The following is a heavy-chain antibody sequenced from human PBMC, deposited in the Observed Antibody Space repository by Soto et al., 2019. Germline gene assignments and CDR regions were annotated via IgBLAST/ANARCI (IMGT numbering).Heavy chain of an antibody. D-gene: IGHD5-12*01. CDR3: ARDLELGRDGYNSL. Sequence: SETLSLTCTVSGGSISSGDYYWSWIRQPPGKGLEWIGYIYYSGSTYYNPSLKSRVTISVDTSKNQFSLKLSSVTAADTAVYYCARDLELGRDGYNSLWGQGTLVTVSS. CDR2: IYYSGST. V-gene: IGHV4-30-4*01. J-gene: IGHJ4*02. CDR1: GGSISSGDYY.